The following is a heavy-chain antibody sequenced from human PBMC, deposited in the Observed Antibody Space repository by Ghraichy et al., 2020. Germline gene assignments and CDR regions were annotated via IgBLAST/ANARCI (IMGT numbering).Heavy chain of an antibody. J-gene: IGHJ4*02. V-gene: IGHV1-69*01. CDR3: ARVGRFLEWLTPLG. CDR1: GGTFSSYA. CDR2: IIPIFGTA. D-gene: IGHD3-3*01. Sequence: TVSCKASGGTFSSYAISWVRQAPGQGLEWMGGIIPIFGTANYAQKFQGRVTITADESTSTAYMELSSLRSEDTAVYYCARVGRFLEWLTPLGWGQGTLVTVSS.